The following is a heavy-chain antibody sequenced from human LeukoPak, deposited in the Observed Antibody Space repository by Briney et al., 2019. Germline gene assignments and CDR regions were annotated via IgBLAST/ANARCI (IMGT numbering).Heavy chain of an antibody. CDR2: IYYSGST. D-gene: IGHD3-22*01. CDR1: GGSISSYY. Sequence: SETLSLTCTVSGGSISSYYWSWIRQPPGKGLGWIGYIYYSGSTNYNPSLTSRVTISVDTSKNQFSLKLSSVTAADTAVYYCARAWLSSSGTDAFDIWGQGTMVTVSS. J-gene: IGHJ3*02. V-gene: IGHV4-59*01. CDR3: ARAWLSSSGTDAFDI.